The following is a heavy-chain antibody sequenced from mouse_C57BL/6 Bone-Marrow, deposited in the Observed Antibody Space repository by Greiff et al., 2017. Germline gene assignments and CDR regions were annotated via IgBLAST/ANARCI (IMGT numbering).Heavy chain of an antibody. CDR1: GYTFTSYW. Sequence: QVQLQQPGAELVKPGASVKMSCTASGYTFTSYWITWVKQRPGQGLEWIGDIYPGSGRTNYNAKFKSKATLTVATSSSTAYMQLSSLTCEDSAVYYWARGAGGAHCDDWGQGTTLTVSS. CDR2: IYPGSGRT. J-gene: IGHJ2*01. CDR3: ARGAGGAHCDD. V-gene: IGHV1-55*01.